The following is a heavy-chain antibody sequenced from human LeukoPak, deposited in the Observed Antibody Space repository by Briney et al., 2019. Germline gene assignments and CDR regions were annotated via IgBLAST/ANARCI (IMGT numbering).Heavy chain of an antibody. CDR1: GFTFSDYY. Sequence: GGSLRLSCAASGFTFSDYYMNWIRQAPGKGLEWIGYISGGSATINFADSLKGRFTISRDNAKNSLYLQMNSLRAEDTAVYYCARYYYDSSGYYYFDYWGQGTLVTVSS. CDR3: ARYYYDSSGYYYFDY. V-gene: IGHV3-11*01. D-gene: IGHD3-22*01. J-gene: IGHJ4*02. CDR2: ISGGSATI.